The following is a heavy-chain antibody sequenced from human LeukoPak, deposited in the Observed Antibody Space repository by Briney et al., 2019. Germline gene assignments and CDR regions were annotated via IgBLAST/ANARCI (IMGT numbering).Heavy chain of an antibody. CDR1: GSSFSDNY. D-gene: IGHD3-9*01. CDR3: ARDQRPYDILTGYYDY. J-gene: IGHJ4*02. V-gene: IGHV3-11*06. Sequence: GGSLRLSCAASGSSFSDNYMSWVRQAPGKGLEWISYISGNSGYTKYADSVKGRFTISRDNAKRSLYLQMSSLRAEDTAVYYCARDQRPYDILTGYYDYWGQGTLVTVSS. CDR2: ISGNSGYT.